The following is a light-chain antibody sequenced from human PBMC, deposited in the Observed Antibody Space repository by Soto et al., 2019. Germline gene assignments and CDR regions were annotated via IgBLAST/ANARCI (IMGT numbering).Light chain of an antibody. CDR2: GDN. CDR3: QSYDSRLTTFV. CDR1: SSNIGAEYD. V-gene: IGLV1-40*01. J-gene: IGLJ1*01. Sequence: QSVLTQPPSVSGAPGQRVAISCTGSSSNIGAEYDVHWYQQLPGTAPKRLIYGDNNRPSGVPDRFSGSKSGTSASLAITGLQPEDEADYYCQSYDSRLTTFVFXTGTKVTV.